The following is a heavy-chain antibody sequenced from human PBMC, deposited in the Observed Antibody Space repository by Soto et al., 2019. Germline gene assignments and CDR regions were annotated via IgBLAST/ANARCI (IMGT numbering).Heavy chain of an antibody. J-gene: IGHJ5*02. CDR1: GGSFSGYY. CDR2: INHSGST. CDR3: ARREYQLLRGGKKWFDP. D-gene: IGHD2-2*01. Sequence: SETLSLTCAVYGGSFSGYYWSWIRQPPGKGLEWIGEINHSGSTNYNPSLKSRVTISVDTSKNQFSLKLSSVTAADTAVYYCARREYQLLRGGKKWFDPWGQGTLVTVSS. V-gene: IGHV4-34*01.